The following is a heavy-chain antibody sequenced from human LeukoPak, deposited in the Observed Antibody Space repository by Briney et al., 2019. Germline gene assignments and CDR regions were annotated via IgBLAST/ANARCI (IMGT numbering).Heavy chain of an antibody. Sequence: SQTLSLTCTVSGGPISSGDYYWSWIRQPPGKGLEWIGYIYYSGSTYYNPSLKSRVTISVDTSKNQFSLKLSSVTAADTAVYYCAGWNYDYYYMDVWGKGTTVTVSS. CDR3: AGWNYDYYYMDV. CDR1: GGPISSGDYY. V-gene: IGHV4-30-4*08. J-gene: IGHJ6*03. CDR2: IYYSGST.